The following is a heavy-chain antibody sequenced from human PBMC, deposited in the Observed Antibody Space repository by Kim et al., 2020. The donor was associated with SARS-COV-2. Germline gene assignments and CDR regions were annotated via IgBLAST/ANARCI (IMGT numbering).Heavy chain of an antibody. V-gene: IGHV4-34*01. CDR1: GGSFSGYY. CDR3: ARGDLRFLEWLTVGWFDP. Sequence: SETLSLTCAVYGGSFSGYYWSWIRQPPGKGLEWIGEINHGGSTNYNPSLKSRVTISLDTSKNQVSLKLRSVTAADTAVYYCARGDLRFLEWLTVGWFDPWGQGTLVTVSS. D-gene: IGHD3-3*01. J-gene: IGHJ5*02. CDR2: INHGGST.